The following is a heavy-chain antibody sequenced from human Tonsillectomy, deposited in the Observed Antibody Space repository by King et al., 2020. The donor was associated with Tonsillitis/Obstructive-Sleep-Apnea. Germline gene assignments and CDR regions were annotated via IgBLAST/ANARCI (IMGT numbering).Heavy chain of an antibody. V-gene: IGHV4-39*02. D-gene: IGHD4-11*01. CDR3: ARDYCNYRLYSYYYIDV. Sequence: QMQLQESGPGLVKHSETLSLTCTVAGGSISNNNYYWGWSRQPPGKGLEWIGSIYHSGSTYYSPSLKSRVTISVDTSKIQFFLKLSSVTAADTAVYYCARDYCNYRLYSYYYIDVWGKGTTVIVSS. J-gene: IGHJ6*03. CDR1: GGSISNNNYY. CDR2: IYHSGST.